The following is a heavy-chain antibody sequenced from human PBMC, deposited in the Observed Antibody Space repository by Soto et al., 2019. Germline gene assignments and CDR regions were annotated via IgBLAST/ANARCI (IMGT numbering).Heavy chain of an antibody. CDR3: ARAVAVPADFDY. J-gene: IGHJ4*02. CDR2: INAGNGNT. D-gene: IGHD6-19*01. CDR1: GYTFTGYA. Sequence: GASVKVSCKASGYTFTGYAMHWVRQAPGQRLEWMGWINAGNGNTKYSQKFQGRVTITRDTSASAAYVELSSLSSEDTAVYYCARAVAVPADFDYWGQGTLVTVSS. V-gene: IGHV1-3*01.